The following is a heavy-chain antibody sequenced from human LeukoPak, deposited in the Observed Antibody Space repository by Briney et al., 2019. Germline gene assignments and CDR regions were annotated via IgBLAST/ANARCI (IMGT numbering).Heavy chain of an antibody. CDR3: ARPPYYYDSSGYFDY. D-gene: IGHD3-22*01. CDR1: GFTFSSYS. CDR2: ISSSSSYI. J-gene: IGHJ4*02. V-gene: IGHV3-21*01. Sequence: GGSLRLSCAASGFTFSSYSMNWVRQAPGKGLEWVSSISSSSSYIYYADSVKGRFTISRDNAKNSLYLQMNSLRAEDTAVYYCARPPYYYDSSGYFDYWGQGTLVTVSS.